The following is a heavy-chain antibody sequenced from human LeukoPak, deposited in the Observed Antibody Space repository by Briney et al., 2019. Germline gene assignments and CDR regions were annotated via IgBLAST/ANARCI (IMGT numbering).Heavy chain of an antibody. CDR1: GYTFTNYH. V-gene: IGHV1-69*13. CDR3: ARPRTYYDFWRGYPPFDY. J-gene: IGHJ4*02. D-gene: IGHD3-3*01. Sequence: SVKVSCKASGYTFTNYHIAWVRQAPGQGLEWMGGIITNYGTTNYAQKYQGRVTITADESTTTVYMELSSLRSEDTAVYYCARPRTYYDFWRGYPPFDYWGQGTLVTVSS. CDR2: IITNYGTT.